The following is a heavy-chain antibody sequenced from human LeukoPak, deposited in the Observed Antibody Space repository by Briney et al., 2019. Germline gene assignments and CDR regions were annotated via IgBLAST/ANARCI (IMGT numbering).Heavy chain of an antibody. Sequence: KPGGSLRLSCAASGFSFSRYRVKWVRQAPGKGLEWVSSISSNGDYIYYGDSVKGRFTISRDNAKNSLYLQLSSLRAEDTAVYYCGRAREPNCGSWFSDCWGQGAQVTVSS. D-gene: IGHD3-10*01. J-gene: IGHJ4*02. CDR1: GFSFSRYR. V-gene: IGHV3-21*01. CDR3: GRAREPNCGSWFSDC. CDR2: ISSNGDYI.